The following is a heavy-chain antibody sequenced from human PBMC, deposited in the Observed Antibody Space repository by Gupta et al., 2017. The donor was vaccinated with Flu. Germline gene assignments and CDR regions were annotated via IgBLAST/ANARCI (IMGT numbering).Heavy chain of an antibody. CDR3: ARGWSSSWYKIDY. CDR1: GFTFSDYY. CDR2: ISSSSSYT. J-gene: IGHJ4*02. Sequence: QVQLVESGGGLVKPGGSLRLSCAASGFTFSDYYMSWIRQAPGKGLEWVSYISSSSSYTNYADSVKGRFTISRDNAKNSLYLQMNSLRAEDTAVYYCARGWSSSWYKIDYWGQGTLVTVSS. D-gene: IGHD6-13*01. V-gene: IGHV3-11*05.